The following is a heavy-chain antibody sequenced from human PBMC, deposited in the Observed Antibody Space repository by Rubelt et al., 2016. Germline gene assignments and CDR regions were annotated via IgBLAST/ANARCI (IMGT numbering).Heavy chain of an antibody. J-gene: IGHJ4*02. V-gene: IGHV1-8*01. CDR1: D. CDR3: ARVYGSIDY. CDR2: MNLNSGNT. D-gene: IGHD4-17*01. Sequence: DINWVRQATGQGLEWVGWMNLNSGNTGYAQKFQGRVTMTRDTSISTAYMELSSLRSDDTAVYYCARVYGSIDYWGQGTLVTVPS.